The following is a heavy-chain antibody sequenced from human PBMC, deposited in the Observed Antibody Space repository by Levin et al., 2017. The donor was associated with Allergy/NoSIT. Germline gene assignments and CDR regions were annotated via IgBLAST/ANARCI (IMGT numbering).Heavy chain of an antibody. CDR1: GFTFSVYG. Sequence: GESLKISCAASGFTFSVYGMHWVRQAPGKGLEWVAVIWYDGSNKYYADSVKGRFTISRDNSKNTLSLQMNSLRAEDTAVYYCARDWGSAVGTFDQTVWGQGTTVTVSS. V-gene: IGHV3-33*01. D-gene: IGHD6-13*01. CDR3: ARDWGSAVGTFDQTV. J-gene: IGHJ6*02. CDR2: IWYDGSNK.